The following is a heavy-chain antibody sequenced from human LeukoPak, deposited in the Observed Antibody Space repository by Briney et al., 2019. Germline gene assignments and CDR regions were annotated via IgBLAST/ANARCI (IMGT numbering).Heavy chain of an antibody. CDR3: ARDSGWDFDN. V-gene: IGHV3-48*02. CDR2: INHNAGTI. D-gene: IGHD6-19*01. Sequence: GGSLRLSCAASGFTFSSYVMSWVRQAPGKGLEWVSYINHNAGTIYYADSVKGRFTISRDNSKNVLYLQMNSLRDDDTAVYYCARDSGWDFDNWGQGTLVTVST. J-gene: IGHJ4*02. CDR1: GFTFSSYV.